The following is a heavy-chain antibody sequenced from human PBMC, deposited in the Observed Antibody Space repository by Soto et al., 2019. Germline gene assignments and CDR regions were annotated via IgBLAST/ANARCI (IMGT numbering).Heavy chain of an antibody. CDR2: ISGSGGST. CDR1: GFTFSSYA. D-gene: IGHD6-6*01. Sequence: EVQLLESGGGLVQPGGSLRPSCAASGFTFSSYAMSWVRQAPGKGLEWVSAISGSGGSTYYEDSVKGRFTISRDNSKNTLYLQMNSLRAEDTAVYYCAKDPYSSSSVRNYYYYGMDVWGQGTTVTVSS. V-gene: IGHV3-23*01. CDR3: AKDPYSSSSVRNYYYYGMDV. J-gene: IGHJ6*02.